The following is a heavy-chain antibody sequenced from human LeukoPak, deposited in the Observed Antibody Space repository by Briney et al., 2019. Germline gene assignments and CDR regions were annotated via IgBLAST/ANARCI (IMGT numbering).Heavy chain of an antibody. J-gene: IGHJ4*02. V-gene: IGHV4-59*08. D-gene: IGHD2-8*02. CDR1: GGSISRYY. Sequence: SETLSLTCTVSGGSISRYYWSWIRQPPGKGLEWIAYISDIGSINYNPSLKSRVTISLDTSKNQFSLKLSSVTAADTAVYYCAGHHPRNTVDFWGQGTLVTVSS. CDR2: ISDIGSI. CDR3: AGHHPRNTVDF.